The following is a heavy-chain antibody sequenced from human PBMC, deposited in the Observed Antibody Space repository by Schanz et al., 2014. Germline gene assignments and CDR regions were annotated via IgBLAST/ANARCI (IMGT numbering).Heavy chain of an antibody. D-gene: IGHD3-10*01. V-gene: IGHV3-48*01. Sequence: EVQLVESGGGLVQPGGSLRLSCAASGFTFSSYSMNWVRQAPGKGLEWVSYISSSSSTIYYADSVKGRFTISRDTSKNTLYLQMSSLRAEDTALYFCAKDRRDNYGSGTFYFEHWGQGTLVTVSS. J-gene: IGHJ4*02. CDR1: GFTFSSYS. CDR3: AKDRRDNYGSGTFYFEH. CDR2: ISSSSSTI.